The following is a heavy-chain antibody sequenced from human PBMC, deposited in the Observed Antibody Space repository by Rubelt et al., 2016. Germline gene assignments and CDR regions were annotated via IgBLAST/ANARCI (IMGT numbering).Heavy chain of an antibody. CDR2: ISAYNGNT. CDR1: GYTFTSYG. V-gene: IGHV1-18*01. CDR3: ARDLPPFRRYNWNFPLAY. D-gene: IGHD1-7*01. Sequence: QVQLVQSGAEGKKPGASVKVSCKASGYTFTSYGISWVRQAPGQGREWMGWISAYNGNTNGAQKLPGRVTMTTDTSPGNAYMELRSLRSDVTAVYYCARDLPPFRRYNWNFPLAYWGQGTLVTVSS. J-gene: IGHJ4*02.